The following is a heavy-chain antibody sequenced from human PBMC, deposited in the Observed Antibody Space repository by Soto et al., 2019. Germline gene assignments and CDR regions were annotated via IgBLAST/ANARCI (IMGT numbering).Heavy chain of an antibody. CDR1: GGTFSSYA. D-gene: IGHD6-13*01. V-gene: IGHV1-69*01. Sequence: QVQLVQSGAEVKKPGSSVKVSCKASGGTFSSYAISWVLQAPGQGLEWMGGIIPIFGTANYAQKFQGRVTITADEITSTAYMALSSLRSEDTAVYYCARVPLATYYYYYGMDVWGKGTTVTVSS. J-gene: IGHJ6*04. CDR3: ARVPLATYYYYYGMDV. CDR2: IIPIFGTA.